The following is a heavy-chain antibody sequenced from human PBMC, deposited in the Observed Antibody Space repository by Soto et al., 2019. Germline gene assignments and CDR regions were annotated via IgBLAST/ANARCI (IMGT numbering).Heavy chain of an antibody. V-gene: IGHV1-18*01. CDR1: GYAFTTYG. J-gene: IGHJ4*02. CDR2: ISAHNGNT. CDR3: ARGRDGDY. Sequence: QVHLVQSGAEVKKPGASVKVSCKGSGYAFTTYGITWVRQAPGQGLEWMGWISAHNGNTNYAQKLQGRVTVTRDTATSPAYMELRSLRYDDTAVYYCARGRDGDYWGQGALVTVSS. D-gene: IGHD6-6*01.